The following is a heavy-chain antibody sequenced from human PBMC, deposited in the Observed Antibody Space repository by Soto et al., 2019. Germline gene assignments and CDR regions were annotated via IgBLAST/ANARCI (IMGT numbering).Heavy chain of an antibody. CDR1: GFTFSSYA. V-gene: IGHV3-23*01. J-gene: IGHJ6*03. CDR2: ISGSGGST. D-gene: IGHD2-2*01. CDR3: AKAGYCSSATCAPRYYYMDV. Sequence: PGASLRLSCAASGFTFSSYAMGWVRQAQGKGLEWVSAISGSGGSTYYADSVKGRFTISRDNSKNTLYLQMNSLRAEDTAVYYCAKAGYCSSATCAPRYYYMDVWGKGTTVTVSS.